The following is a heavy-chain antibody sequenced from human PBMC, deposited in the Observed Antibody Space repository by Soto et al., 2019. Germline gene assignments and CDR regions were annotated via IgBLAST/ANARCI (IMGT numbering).Heavy chain of an antibody. CDR1: GGSISSGGYY. D-gene: IGHD5-18*01. V-gene: IGHV4-31*03. CDR3: ARKAVRGYSYGKLYYYYGMDV. J-gene: IGHJ6*02. Sequence: PSETLSLTCTVSGGSISSGGYYWSWIRQHPGKGLEWIGYIYYSGSTYYNPSLKSRVTISVDKSKNQFSLKLSSVTAADTAVYYCARKAVRGYSYGKLYYYYGMDVWGQGTTLTVSS. CDR2: IYYSGST.